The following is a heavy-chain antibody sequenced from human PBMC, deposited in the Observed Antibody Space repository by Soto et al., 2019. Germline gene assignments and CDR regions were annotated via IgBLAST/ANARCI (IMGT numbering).Heavy chain of an antibody. V-gene: IGHV5-51*01. CDR2: IYPGDSDT. Sequence: PGESLKISCKGSGYSFTSYWIGWVRQMPGKGLEWMGIIYPGDSDTRYSPSFQGQVTISADKSISTAYLQWSSLKASDTAMYYCARPHLYSGSYYDAFDIWGQGTMVTVSS. CDR1: GYSFTSYW. D-gene: IGHD1-26*01. J-gene: IGHJ3*02. CDR3: ARPHLYSGSYYDAFDI.